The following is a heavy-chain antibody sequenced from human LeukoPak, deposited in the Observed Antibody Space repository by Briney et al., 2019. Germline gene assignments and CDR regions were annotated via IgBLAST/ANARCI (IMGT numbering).Heavy chain of an antibody. CDR2: ISYDGGNK. Sequence: GGSLRLSCAASGFTFSTSTTHWVRQAPGKGLEGVAVISYDGGNKFYADSVKGRFAISRDNSKNTLYLQMNSLRGYDSAVYYCARPLSNGYFHDSGGYYPYAMDVWGQGTTVTVSS. CDR3: ARPLSNGYFHDSGGYYPYAMDV. J-gene: IGHJ6*02. CDR1: GFTFSTST. V-gene: IGHV3-30*09. D-gene: IGHD3-22*01.